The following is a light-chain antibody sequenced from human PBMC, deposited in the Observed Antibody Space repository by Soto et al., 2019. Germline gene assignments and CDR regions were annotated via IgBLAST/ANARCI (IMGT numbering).Light chain of an antibody. CDR1: SSNIGACYD. V-gene: IGLV1-40*01. J-gene: IGLJ3*02. CDR2: GNI. Sequence: QSVLTQPPSVSGAPGQRVTISCTGSSSNIGACYDVHWYQQLPGTAPKLLIYGNINRPSGVPDRFSGSRSGTSASLAITGLQPEDEDDYYCQSYDSSLSGSVFGGGTKLTVL. CDR3: QSYDSSLSGSV.